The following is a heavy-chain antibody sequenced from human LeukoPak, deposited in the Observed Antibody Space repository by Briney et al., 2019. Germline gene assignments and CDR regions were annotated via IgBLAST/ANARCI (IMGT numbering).Heavy chain of an antibody. CDR2: ISSSSSTI. CDR3: ARATRELVPGYMDV. CDR1: GFTFSSYS. Sequence: PGGSLRLSCAASGFTFSSYSMNWVRQAPGKGLEWVSYISSSSSTIYYADSVKGRFTISRDNAKNSLYLQMNSLRAEDTAVYYCARATRELVPGYMDVWGKGTTVTVSS. V-gene: IGHV3-48*01. D-gene: IGHD6-6*01. J-gene: IGHJ6*03.